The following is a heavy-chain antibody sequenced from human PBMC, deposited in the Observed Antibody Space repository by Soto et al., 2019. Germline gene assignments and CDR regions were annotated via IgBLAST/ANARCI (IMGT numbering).Heavy chain of an antibody. Sequence: GGSLRLSCAASGFTFSSYAMSWVRQAPGKGLEWVSAISGSGGSTYYADSVKGRFTISRDNSKNTLYMQMNSLRAEDTAVYYCAKDGNPGAYYYYMDVWGKGTTVTVSS. CDR1: GFTFSSYA. V-gene: IGHV3-23*01. CDR3: AKDGNPGAYYYYMDV. CDR2: ISGSGGST. J-gene: IGHJ6*03. D-gene: IGHD3-10*01.